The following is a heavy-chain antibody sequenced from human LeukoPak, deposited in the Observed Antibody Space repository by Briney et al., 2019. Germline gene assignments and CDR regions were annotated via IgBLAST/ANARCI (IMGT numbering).Heavy chain of an antibody. J-gene: IGHJ1*01. CDR2: INPNNGGT. CDR1: GYTFTGYY. Sequence: ASVKVSCKASGYTFTGYYMHWVRQAPGQGLKWMGWINPNNGGTKYAQKFQGRVTMTRDTSISTAYMELSRLRSDDTAVYYCARHYGDYAYFQHWGQGTLVTVSS. V-gene: IGHV1-2*02. CDR3: ARHYGDYAYFQH. D-gene: IGHD4-17*01.